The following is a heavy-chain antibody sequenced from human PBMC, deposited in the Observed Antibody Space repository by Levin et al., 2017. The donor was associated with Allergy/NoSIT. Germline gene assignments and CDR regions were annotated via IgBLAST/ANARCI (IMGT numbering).Heavy chain of an antibody. V-gene: IGHV3-33*01. Sequence: PSETLSLTCAASGFTFSSYGMHWVRQAPGKGLEWVAVIWYDGSDKYYADSVKGRFTISRDNSKNTLYLQMNSLRDEDTAVYYCGRDGYCTGGVCPIDYWGQGTLVTVSS. CDR2: IWYDGSDK. D-gene: IGHD2-8*02. CDR3: GRDGYCTGGVCPIDY. CDR1: GFTFSSYG. J-gene: IGHJ4*02.